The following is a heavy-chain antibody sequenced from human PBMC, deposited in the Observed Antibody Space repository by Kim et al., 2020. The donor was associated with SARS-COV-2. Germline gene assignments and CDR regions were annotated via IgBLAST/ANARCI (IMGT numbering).Heavy chain of an antibody. D-gene: IGHD2-2*01. Sequence: SETLSLTCTVSGGSISSYYWSWIRQPPGKGLEWIGYIYYSGSTNYNPSLKSRVTISVDTSKNQFSLKLRSVTAADTAVYYCARGWGVPAAMSQHYYYGMDVWGQGTTVTVSS. J-gene: IGHJ6*02. V-gene: IGHV4-59*13. CDR3: ARGWGVPAAMSQHYYYGMDV. CDR1: GGSISSYY. CDR2: IYYSGST.